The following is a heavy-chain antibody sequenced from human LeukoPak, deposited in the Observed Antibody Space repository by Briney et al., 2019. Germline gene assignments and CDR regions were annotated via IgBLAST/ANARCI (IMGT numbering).Heavy chain of an antibody. CDR3: AKGFSGTTNFDY. D-gene: IGHD3-10*01. Sequence: PGGSLRLSCAASGFTFSSYAMTWVRQAPGKGLEWVSAINGPGGSTFYADSVKGRFTISRANSKNTLYLQMNSLRADDTAVYYCAKGFSGTTNFDYRGQGTLVTVSS. V-gene: IGHV3-23*01. CDR1: GFTFSSYA. J-gene: IGHJ4*02. CDR2: INGPGGST.